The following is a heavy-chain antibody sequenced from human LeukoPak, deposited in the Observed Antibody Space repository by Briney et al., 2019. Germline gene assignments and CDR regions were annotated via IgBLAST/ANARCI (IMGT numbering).Heavy chain of an antibody. CDR3: ARDPGGPI. J-gene: IGHJ3*02. V-gene: IGHV4-61*02. CDR1: GGPISSGSYY. Sequence: PSQTLSLTCTVSGGPISSGSYYWSWIRQPAGKGLEWIGRIYTSGSTNYNPSLKSRVTISVDTSKNQFSLKLSSVTAADTAVYYCARDPGGPIWGQGTMVTVSS. D-gene: IGHD1-26*01. CDR2: IYTSGST.